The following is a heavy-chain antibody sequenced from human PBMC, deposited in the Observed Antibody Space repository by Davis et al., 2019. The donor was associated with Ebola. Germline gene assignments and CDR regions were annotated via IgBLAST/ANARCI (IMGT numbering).Heavy chain of an antibody. CDR3: ASAQIVLVPAAVGVGYYYGMDV. CDR2: IIPIFGIV. CDR1: GGTFSRYA. J-gene: IGHJ6*04. D-gene: IGHD2-2*01. Sequence: SVKVSCKASGGTFSRYAISWVRQAPGQGLEWMGGIIPIFGIVNYAQKFQGRVTITADVSTSTASMELSSLTSEDTAVFYCASAQIVLVPAAVGVGYYYGMDVWGKGTTVTVS. V-gene: IGHV1-69*13.